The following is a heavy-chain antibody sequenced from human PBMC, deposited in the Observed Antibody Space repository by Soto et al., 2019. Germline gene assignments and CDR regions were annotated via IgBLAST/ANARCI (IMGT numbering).Heavy chain of an antibody. CDR3: ARDRSYYYGSGSYRYYYYYGMDV. V-gene: IGHV4-59*01. J-gene: IGHJ6*02. CDR1: GGSISSYY. Sequence: SETLSLTCTVSGGSISSYYWSWIRQPPGKGLEWIGYIYYSGSTNYNPSLKSRVTISVDTSKNQFSLKLSSVTAADTAVYYCARDRSYYYGSGSYRYYYYYGMDVWGQGTTVTVSS. D-gene: IGHD3-10*01. CDR2: IYYSGST.